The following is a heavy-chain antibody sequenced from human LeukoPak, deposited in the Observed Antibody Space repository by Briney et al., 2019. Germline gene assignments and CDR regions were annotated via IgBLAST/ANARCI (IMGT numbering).Heavy chain of an antibody. CDR1: GFTFSSYS. CDR2: ISSSSSTI. CDR3: ARGPITMIVPGAFDI. Sequence: GGSLRLSCAASGFTFSSYSMNWVGRAPGKGLEWVSYISSSSSTIYYADSVKGRFSISRDNAKNSLYLQMNSLRAEDTAVYYCARGPITMIVPGAFDIWGQGTMVTVSS. V-gene: IGHV3-48*01. J-gene: IGHJ3*02. D-gene: IGHD3-22*01.